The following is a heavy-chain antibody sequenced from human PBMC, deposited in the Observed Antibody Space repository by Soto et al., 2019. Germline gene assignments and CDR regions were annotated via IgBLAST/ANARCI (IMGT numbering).Heavy chain of an antibody. D-gene: IGHD3-10*01. CDR2: IYYSGST. CDR3: ARQRDYPLWFGDLYY. Sequence: SETLSLTCTVSGGSISSSSYYWGWIRQPPGKGLEWIGSIYYSGSTYYNPSLKSRVTISVDTSKNQFSLKLSSVTAADTAVYYCARQRDYPLWFGDLYYWGQGTLVTVSS. J-gene: IGHJ4*02. CDR1: GGSISSSSYY. V-gene: IGHV4-39*01.